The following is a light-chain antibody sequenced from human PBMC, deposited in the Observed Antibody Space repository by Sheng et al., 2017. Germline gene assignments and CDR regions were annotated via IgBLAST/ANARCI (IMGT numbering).Light chain of an antibody. CDR2: STS. CDR3: LQHKTYPLS. J-gene: IGKJ4*01. V-gene: IGKV1-17*03. Sequence: DIQLTQSPSSLSASVGDRVTITCRASQDIRNSLAWFQHKPGTVPQRLIYSTSSLQSGVPSRFSGSGSGAEFTLTISSLQPEDFATYYCLQHKTYPLSFGGGPRWKS. CDR1: QDIRNS.